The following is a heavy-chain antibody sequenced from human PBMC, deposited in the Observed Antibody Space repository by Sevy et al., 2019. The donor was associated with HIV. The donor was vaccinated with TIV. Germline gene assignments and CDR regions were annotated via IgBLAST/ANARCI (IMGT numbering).Heavy chain of an antibody. CDR3: AKVGYCSSTSCYTIYYGMDV. Sequence: GGSLRLSCAASGFTFSSYAMSWVRQAPGKGLEWVSATSGSGGSTYYADSVKGRFTISRDKSKNTLYLQMNSLRAEDTAVYYCAKVGYCSSTSCYTIYYGMDVWGQWTTVTVSS. D-gene: IGHD2-2*02. CDR2: TSGSGGST. J-gene: IGHJ6*02. V-gene: IGHV3-23*01. CDR1: GFTFSSYA.